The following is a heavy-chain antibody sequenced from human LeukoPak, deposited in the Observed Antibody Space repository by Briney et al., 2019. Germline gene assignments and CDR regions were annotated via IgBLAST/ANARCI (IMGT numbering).Heavy chain of an antibody. J-gene: IGHJ4*02. CDR3: AKLGGNVAF. V-gene: IGHV3-23*01. CDR2: ISCSCGST. D-gene: IGHD4-23*01. CDR1: GFTFSNYA. Sequence: GGSLRLSCAASGFTFSNYAMSWGRQAPGEGLEWVSSISCSCGSTYYVDSVKGRFTISRDNSKNTLHLQMNLLRAEDTAAYYCAKLGGNVAFWGQGTLVTVSS.